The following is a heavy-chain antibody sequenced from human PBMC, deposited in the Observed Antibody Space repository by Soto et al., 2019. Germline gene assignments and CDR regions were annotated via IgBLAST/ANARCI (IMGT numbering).Heavy chain of an antibody. CDR3: ATKGDSGSP. J-gene: IGHJ5*02. CDR1: GFSFTTYW. Sequence: EVQVVESGGGLVQPGGSPRLSCAVSGFSFTTYWMTWVRQAPGRGLEWVANISPGGIATHYVDSVKGRFTISGDNAKNSVYLQLNSLRADDTAVYYCATKGDSGSPWGQGTLVTVSS. CDR2: ISPGGIAT. D-gene: IGHD3-22*01. V-gene: IGHV3-7*01.